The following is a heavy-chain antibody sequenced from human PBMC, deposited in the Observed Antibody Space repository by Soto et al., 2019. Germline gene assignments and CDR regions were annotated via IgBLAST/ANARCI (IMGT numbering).Heavy chain of an antibody. J-gene: IGHJ6*03. CDR3: ARDIVVVVAATPGYYMDV. CDR1: GGTFSSYT. V-gene: IGHV1-69*08. Sequence: QVQLVQSGAEVKKPRSSVKVSCKASGGTFSSYTISWVRQAPGQGLEWMGRIIPILGIANYAQKFQGRVTIPADRSPTTAYMERSSLRSEDPAVYYCARDIVVVVAATPGYYMDVWGKGTTVTVSS. CDR2: IIPILGIA. D-gene: IGHD2-15*01.